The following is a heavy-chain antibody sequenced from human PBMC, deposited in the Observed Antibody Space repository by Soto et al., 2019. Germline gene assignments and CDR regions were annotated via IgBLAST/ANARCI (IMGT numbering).Heavy chain of an antibody. J-gene: IGHJ5*02. CDR1: GYTFTIYD. V-gene: IGHV1-8*01. CDR3: ARLALGYCSGGSCYPVNWFDP. D-gene: IGHD2-15*01. Sequence: ASVKVTCTDSGYTFTIYDINWVRQATGQGLEWMGWMNPNSGNTGYAQKFQGRVTMTRNTSISTAYMELSSLRSEDTAVYYCARLALGYCSGGSCYPVNWFDPWGQGTLVTVSS. CDR2: MNPNSGNT.